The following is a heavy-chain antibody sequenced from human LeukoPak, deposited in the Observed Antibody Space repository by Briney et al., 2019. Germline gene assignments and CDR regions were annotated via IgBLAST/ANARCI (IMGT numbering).Heavy chain of an antibody. J-gene: IGHJ4*02. CDR3: ASGGALIATLAY. Sequence: SETLSLTCTVSAGSTSSGDYYCSWLRQHPGNGLECIGYIYYRGNTYYNPSLKSRVTISLDTSNDKFSLKLSSVTAADTAVYYCASGGALIATLAYWGQGTLVTVSS. D-gene: IGHD2-21*01. CDR2: IYYRGNT. V-gene: IGHV4-31*03. CDR1: AGSTSSGDYY.